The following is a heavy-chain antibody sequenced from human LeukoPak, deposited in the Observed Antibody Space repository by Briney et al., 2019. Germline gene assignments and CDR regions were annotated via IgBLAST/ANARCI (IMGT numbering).Heavy chain of an antibody. CDR1: EFTFSSYS. J-gene: IGHJ6*02. Sequence: GGSLRLSCAASEFTFSSYSMSWVRQAPGKGLEWVSTISHGGGGTYYVDSVKGRFTISRDNAKNSLYLQMNSLRAEDTAVYYCTRDYSGCRNYCYCCGMGVWGQGTMVTVSS. V-gene: IGHV3-7*01. D-gene: IGHD3-10*01. CDR3: TRDYSGCRNYCYCCGMGV. CDR2: ISHGGGGT.